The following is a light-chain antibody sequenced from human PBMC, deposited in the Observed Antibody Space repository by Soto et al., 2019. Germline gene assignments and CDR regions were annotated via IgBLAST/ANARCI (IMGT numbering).Light chain of an antibody. CDR2: AAS. V-gene: IGKV1-27*01. Sequence: DIQMTQSPSSLSASVGDRVTITCRASRGISNYLAWFQQKPGKVPKLLIYAASTLQAGVPSRFSGSGSGTYFTLTISSLQPDDVASYYCQQYTNAPPTFGGGTKVEIK. CDR3: QQYTNAPPT. J-gene: IGKJ4*01. CDR1: RGISNY.